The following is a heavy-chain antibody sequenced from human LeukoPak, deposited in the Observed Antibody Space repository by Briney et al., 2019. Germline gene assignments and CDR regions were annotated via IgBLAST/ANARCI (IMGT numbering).Heavy chain of an antibody. CDR1: GSTFNSYA. CDR3: AKDRHYYGSGSFYTYFDY. D-gene: IGHD3-10*01. Sequence: PGGSLRLSCAASGSTFNSYAMSWVRQAPGKGLEWVLLISGSGGSTYNADSVKGRFTISRDNSKNTLYLQMNSLRAEDTAVYYCAKDRHYYGSGSFYTYFDYWGQGTLVTVSS. CDR2: ISGSGGST. V-gene: IGHV3-23*01. J-gene: IGHJ4*02.